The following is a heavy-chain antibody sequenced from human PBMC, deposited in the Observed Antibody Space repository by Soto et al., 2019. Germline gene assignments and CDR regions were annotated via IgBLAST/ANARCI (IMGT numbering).Heavy chain of an antibody. CDR3: ARVRVYSSSSPYYYYGMDV. CDR1: GFTFSSYA. CDR2: ISYDGSNK. J-gene: IGHJ6*02. Sequence: PGGSLRLSCAASGFTFSSYAMHWVRQAPGKGLEWVAVISYDGSNKYYADSVKGRFTISRDNSKNTLYLQMNSLRAEDTAVYYCARVRVYSSSSPYYYYGMDVWGQGTTVTVSS. D-gene: IGHD6-6*01. V-gene: IGHV3-30-3*01.